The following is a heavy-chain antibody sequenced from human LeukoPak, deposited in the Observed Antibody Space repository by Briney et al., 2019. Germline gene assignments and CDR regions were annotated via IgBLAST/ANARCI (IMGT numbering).Heavy chain of an antibody. CDR2: IYTTGST. J-gene: IGHJ5*02. D-gene: IGHD1-14*01. CDR3: ARDFRTRVYDP. Sequence: SQTLSLTCTVSGGSISSDIYSWTWIRQPAGKGLEWIGRIYTTGSTNYNPSLKSRVTISVDTSKNQFSLKLSSVTAADTAVYYCARDFRTRVYDPWGQGTLVTVSS. V-gene: IGHV4-61*02. CDR1: GGSISSDIYS.